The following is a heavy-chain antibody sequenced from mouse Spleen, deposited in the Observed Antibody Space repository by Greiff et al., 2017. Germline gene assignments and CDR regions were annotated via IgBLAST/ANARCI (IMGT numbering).Heavy chain of an antibody. J-gene: IGHJ3*01. CDR2: INPNNGGT. CDR3: ARVPIYYDYGLAY. V-gene: IGHV1-22*01. CDR1: GYTFTDYN. D-gene: IGHD2-4*01. Sequence: VQLKQSGPELVKPGASVKMSCKASGYTFTDYNMHWVKQSHGKSLEWIGYINPNNGGTSYNQKFKGKATLTVNKSSSTAYMELRSLTSEDSAVYYCARVPIYYDYGLAYWGQGTLVTVSA.